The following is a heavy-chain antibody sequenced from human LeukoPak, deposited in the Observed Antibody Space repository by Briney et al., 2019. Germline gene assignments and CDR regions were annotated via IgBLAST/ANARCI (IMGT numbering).Heavy chain of an antibody. D-gene: IGHD4-17*01. V-gene: IGHV3-53*01. CDR2: IYSGGST. Sequence: GGSLRLSCAASGFTVSSNYMSWVRQAPGKGLEWVSVIYSGGSTYYADSVKGRFTISRDNSKNTLYPQMNSLRAEDTAVYYCASSKTVTTYYDAFDIWGQGTMVTVSS. J-gene: IGHJ3*02. CDR3: ASSKTVTTYYDAFDI. CDR1: GFTVSSNY.